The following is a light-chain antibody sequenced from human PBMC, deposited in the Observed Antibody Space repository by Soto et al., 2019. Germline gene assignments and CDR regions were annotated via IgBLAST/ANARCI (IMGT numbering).Light chain of an antibody. Sequence: EIVMTQSPATLSVSPGERATLSCRASQSVSSNLAWYQQKPGQAPRLLIYGASTRATGIPARFSGSGSGTEFILTISRLQSEDSAVYYCQQYNNWPPMYTFGQGTKLEIK. V-gene: IGKV3-15*01. CDR3: QQYNNWPPMYT. J-gene: IGKJ2*01. CDR1: QSVSSN. CDR2: GAS.